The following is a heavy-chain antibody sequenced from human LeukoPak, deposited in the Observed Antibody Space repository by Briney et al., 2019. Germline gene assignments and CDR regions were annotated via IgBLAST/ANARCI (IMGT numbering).Heavy chain of an antibody. CDR2: IYYTGIT. CDR3: AGTAWSSGSYSDNWFDP. CDR1: VGSISSYY. Sequence: PSETLSLTCTVSVGSISSYYWSWIRQPPGKRLEWSGFIYYTGITNHNPSLKSRVTVSIDTSKNQFSLRLTSVTAADTAMYYCAGTAWSSGSYSDNWFDPWGQGTLVTVSS. J-gene: IGHJ5*02. D-gene: IGHD3-10*01. V-gene: IGHV4-59*03.